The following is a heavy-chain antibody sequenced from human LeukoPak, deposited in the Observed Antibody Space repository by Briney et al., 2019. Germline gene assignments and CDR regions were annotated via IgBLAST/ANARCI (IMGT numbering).Heavy chain of an antibody. D-gene: IGHD6-19*01. CDR1: GFTFSGSA. J-gene: IGHJ4*02. V-gene: IGHV3-73*01. CDR2: IRSKANSYAT. Sequence: GGSLRLSCAASGFTFSGSAMHWVRQASGKGLEWVGRIRSKANSYATAYAASVKGRLTISRDDSKNTAYLQMYSLKTEDTAVYYCTSISSSGWYRTFDYWGQGTLVTVSS. CDR3: TSISSSGWYRTFDY.